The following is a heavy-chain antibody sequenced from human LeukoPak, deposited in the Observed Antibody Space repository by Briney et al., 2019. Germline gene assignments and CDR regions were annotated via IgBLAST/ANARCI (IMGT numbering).Heavy chain of an antibody. CDR1: GFTFNTYE. J-gene: IGHJ4*02. V-gene: IGHV3-48*03. CDR3: ARDHRSVIDY. Sequence: GGSLRLSCAASGFTFNTYEMNWVSQAPGKGLEWVSYISSGAGSIYYADSVKGRFTISRDNAENSLYLQMNSLRAEDTAVYYCARDHRSVIDYWGQGTLVTVSS. D-gene: IGHD4-17*01. CDR2: ISSGAGSI.